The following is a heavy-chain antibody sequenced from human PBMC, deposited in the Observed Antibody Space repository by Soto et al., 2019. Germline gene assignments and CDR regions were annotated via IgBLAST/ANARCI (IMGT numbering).Heavy chain of an antibody. V-gene: IGHV4-59*01. CDR2: IYSSGST. CDR3: ARGVATGRALDRFDY. J-gene: IGHJ4*02. D-gene: IGHD6-13*01. Sequence: SETLSLTCTVSGASISTDYWSWIRQPPGKGLEWIGYIYSSGSTNYNPSLRSRVTISVDSSKNRFSLKLDSVTSADTAVYYCARGVATGRALDRFDYWGQGTLVTVSS. CDR1: GASISTDY.